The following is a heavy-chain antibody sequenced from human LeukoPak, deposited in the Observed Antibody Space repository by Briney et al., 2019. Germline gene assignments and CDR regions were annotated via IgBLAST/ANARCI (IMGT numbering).Heavy chain of an antibody. CDR2: INPNSGAT. V-gene: IGHV1-2*02. CDR1: GYTFTDFSDYY. J-gene: IGHJ4*02. D-gene: IGHD6-19*01. Sequence: ASVKVSCRASGYTFTDFSDYYIHWVRQAPGQGLEWMGWINPNSGATYYAHKFQGRVTMTRDTSINTAYMELSRLTSDDTVVYFCVRVSTGWYFDYWGQATLVSVSS. CDR3: VRVSTGWYFDY.